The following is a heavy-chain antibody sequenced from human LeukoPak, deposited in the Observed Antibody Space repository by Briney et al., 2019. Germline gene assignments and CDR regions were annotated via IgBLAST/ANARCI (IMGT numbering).Heavy chain of an antibody. V-gene: IGHV1-2*02. CDR1: GYTFTGYY. Sequence: ASVKVSCKASGYTFTGYYMHWVRQAPGQGLEWMGWINPNSGGTNYAQKSQGRVTMTRDTSISTAYMELSRLRSDDTAVYYCARAGLPYYYYYYMDVWGKGTTVTISS. CDR3: ARAGLPYYYYYYMDV. J-gene: IGHJ6*03. CDR2: INPNSGGT.